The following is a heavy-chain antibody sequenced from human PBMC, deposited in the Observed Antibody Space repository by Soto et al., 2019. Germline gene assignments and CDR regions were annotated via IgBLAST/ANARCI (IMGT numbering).Heavy chain of an antibody. CDR3: ASDIVVVTARYFDY. CDR1: GGSISSSSYY. D-gene: IGHD2-21*02. CDR2: IYYSGST. V-gene: IGHV4-39*01. Sequence: QLQLQESGPGLVKPSETLSLTCTVSGGSISSSSYYWGWIRQPPGKGLEWIGSIYYSGSTYYNPSLKSRVTISVDTSKNQFYLKLSSVTAADTAVYYCASDIVVVTARYFDYWGQGTLVTVSS. J-gene: IGHJ4*02.